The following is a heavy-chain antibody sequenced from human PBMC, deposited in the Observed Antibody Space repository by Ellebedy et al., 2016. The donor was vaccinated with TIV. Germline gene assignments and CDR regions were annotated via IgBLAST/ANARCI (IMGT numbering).Heavy chain of an antibody. V-gene: IGHV5-51*01. CDR2: IFPGDSAT. CDR1: GYSFTSYW. D-gene: IGHD3-10*01. J-gene: IGHJ6*03. Sequence: GESLKISCQGFGYSFTSYWIGWVRQMPGKGLEWLGIIFPGDSATRYSPSFQGQVSFSADTSISTAYLQWSSLQASDTGIYFCARGPPHGVYYYIDVWGKGTTVTVSS. CDR3: ARGPPHGVYYYIDV.